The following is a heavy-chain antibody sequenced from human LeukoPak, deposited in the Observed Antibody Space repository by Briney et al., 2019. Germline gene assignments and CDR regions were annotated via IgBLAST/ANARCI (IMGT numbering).Heavy chain of an antibody. CDR2: INHSGST. CDR3: ARHARPYYYDSSGLGAFDI. J-gene: IGHJ3*02. D-gene: IGHD3-22*01. V-gene: IGHV4-34*01. Sequence: KTSETLSLTCAVYGGSFSGYYWSWIRQPPGKGLEWIGEINHSGSTNYNPSLKSRVTISVDTSKNQFSLKLSSVTAADTAVYYCARHARPYYYDSSGLGAFDIWGQGTMVTVSS. CDR1: GGSFSGYY.